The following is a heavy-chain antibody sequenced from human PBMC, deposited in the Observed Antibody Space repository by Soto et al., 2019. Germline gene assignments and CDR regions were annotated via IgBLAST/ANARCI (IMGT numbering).Heavy chain of an antibody. CDR3: AREAKYYYDSSGSNGMDV. CDR1: GFRFSSYG. Sequence: PWGSLRLSCAASGFRFSSYGMHLFRQAAGKGLEWVTFIWHDGSYKYYGESVKGRFTIARDNSKNRLYLQMNSLRVEDTAVYYCAREAKYYYDSSGSNGMDVWGQGTTVTVSS. J-gene: IGHJ6*02. CDR2: IWHDGSYK. D-gene: IGHD3-22*01. V-gene: IGHV3-33*01.